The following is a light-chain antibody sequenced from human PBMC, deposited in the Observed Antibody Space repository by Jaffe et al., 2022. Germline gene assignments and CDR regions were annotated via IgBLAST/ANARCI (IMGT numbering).Light chain of an antibody. J-gene: IGLJ1*01. CDR2: DND. CDR3: GAWDSSLNAYV. CDR1: SSNIENHF. Sequence: QSVLTQPPSVSAAPGQKVSISCSGTSSNIENHFVSWYQQLPGLAPNLLIRDNDKRPSGIPARFSGFKSGTAATLDITGLQTGDEATYYCGAWDSSLNAYVFGSGTKVTVL. V-gene: IGLV1-51*01.